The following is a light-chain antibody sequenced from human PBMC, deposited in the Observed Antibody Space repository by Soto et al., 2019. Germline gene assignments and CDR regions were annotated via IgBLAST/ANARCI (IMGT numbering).Light chain of an antibody. J-gene: IGKJ4*01. CDR3: QQYNNWSPLT. Sequence: EIGMTQSPATLSVSPGDRATLSCRASQSVSSNLAWYQQKPGQAPSLLIYGASTRATGITARFSGSGSGTKFSITISSLQSEDFAVYYCQQYNNWSPLTFGGGTKVEIK. CDR2: GAS. V-gene: IGKV3-15*01. CDR1: QSVSSN.